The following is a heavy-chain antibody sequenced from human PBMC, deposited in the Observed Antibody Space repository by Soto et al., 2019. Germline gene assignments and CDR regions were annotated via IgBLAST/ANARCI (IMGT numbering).Heavy chain of an antibody. CDR3: SGGVGDAV. Sequence: PGGSLRLSCAVSGFTFRRDWMNWVRQAPGKGLEWVAHTNQDGTEKYYVDSVKGRFTIFRDNAKNSLYLQMNSLRVEGTAVYYCSGGVGDAVWGQGTLVTVSS. J-gene: IGHJ4*02. D-gene: IGHD1-26*01. CDR2: TNQDGTEK. CDR1: GFTFRRDW. V-gene: IGHV3-7*04.